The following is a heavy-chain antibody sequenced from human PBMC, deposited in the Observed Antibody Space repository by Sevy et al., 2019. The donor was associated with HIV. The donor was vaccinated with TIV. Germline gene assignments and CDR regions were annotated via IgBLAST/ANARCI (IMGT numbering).Heavy chain of an antibody. CDR3: ARGGGNYGGDY. V-gene: IGHV4-34*01. J-gene: IGHJ4*02. CDR1: GGSFSGYY. CDR2: INHGGNT. Sequence: SETLSLTCAVYGGSFSGYYWNWIRQPPGKGLEWIGEINHGGNTNYNPSLKSRVTISIDTSRNQFSLKLSSVTAADTAVYYCARGGGNYGGDYWGQGALVTVSS. D-gene: IGHD3-16*01.